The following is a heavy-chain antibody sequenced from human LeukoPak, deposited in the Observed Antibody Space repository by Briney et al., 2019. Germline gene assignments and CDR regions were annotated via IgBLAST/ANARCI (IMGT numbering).Heavy chain of an antibody. CDR1: GFTFSSYW. V-gene: IGHV3-74*01. CDR2: INSDGSST. Sequence: GGSLRLSCTASGFTFSSYWMHWVRQAPGKGLVWVSRINSDGSSTSYADSVKGRFTVSRDNDKNTLYLQMDSLRADDTALYYCVKSDWFDPWGQGTLVTVSS. CDR3: VKSDWFDP. J-gene: IGHJ5*02.